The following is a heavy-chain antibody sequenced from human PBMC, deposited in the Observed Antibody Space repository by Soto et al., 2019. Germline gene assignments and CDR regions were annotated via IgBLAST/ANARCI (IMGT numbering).Heavy chain of an antibody. Sequence: QVQLVQSGAEVKKPGASVKVSCKASGYAFTSYDINWVRQTTRQGLEWMGWIDPYSGNTGYAQRFQGRGTVTRNTSINTAYMELSSLSSEDTAVYYCARRQQPYYYYGLDVWGQGTTVTVSS. CDR1: GYAFTSYD. CDR2: IDPYSGNT. CDR3: ARRQQPYYYYGLDV. V-gene: IGHV1-8*01. J-gene: IGHJ6*02. D-gene: IGHD6-13*01.